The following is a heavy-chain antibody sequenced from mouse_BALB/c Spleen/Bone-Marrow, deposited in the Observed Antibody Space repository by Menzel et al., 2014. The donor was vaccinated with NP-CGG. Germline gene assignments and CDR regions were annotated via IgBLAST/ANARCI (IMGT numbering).Heavy chain of an antibody. V-gene: IGHV4-1*02. Sequence: DVQLLESGGGLVQPGGSLKLSCAASGYDFSRYWMSWVRQAPGKGLEWIGGINPESSTINYTPSLKDKFIISRDNAKNSMFLQMTKVRSEDTALYYCARRNCYGNLFVWGAGTTVTVSS. CDR1: GYDFSRYW. J-gene: IGHJ1*01. CDR3: ARRNCYGNLFV. CDR2: INPESSTI. D-gene: IGHD1-1*01.